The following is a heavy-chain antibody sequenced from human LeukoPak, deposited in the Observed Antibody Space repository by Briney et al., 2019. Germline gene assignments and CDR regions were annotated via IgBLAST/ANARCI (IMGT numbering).Heavy chain of an antibody. Sequence: PSETLSLTCTVSGGSISSGGYYWSWIRQHPGKGLEWIGYIYYSGSTYYNPSLKSRVTISVDTSKNQFSLKLSSVTAADTAVYYCARRSQEYYYDSSGFNWFDPWGQGTLVTVSS. CDR1: GGSISSGGYY. CDR3: ARRSQEYYYDSSGFNWFDP. V-gene: IGHV4-31*03. D-gene: IGHD3-22*01. J-gene: IGHJ5*02. CDR2: IYYSGST.